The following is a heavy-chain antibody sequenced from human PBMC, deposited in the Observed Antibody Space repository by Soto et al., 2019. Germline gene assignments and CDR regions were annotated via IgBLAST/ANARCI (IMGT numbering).Heavy chain of an antibody. Sequence: PGGSLRLSCAASGFTFSSYVMSWVRQGPGKGLEWVSGISDSGGSTYYADSVKGRFTISRDNSKNTLYLQVNSLRAEDTAVYYCAKSPRSFSSSSAGGFDPWGQGT. V-gene: IGHV3-23*01. CDR2: ISDSGGST. J-gene: IGHJ5*02. D-gene: IGHD6-6*01. CDR1: GFTFSSYV. CDR3: AKSPRSFSSSSAGGFDP.